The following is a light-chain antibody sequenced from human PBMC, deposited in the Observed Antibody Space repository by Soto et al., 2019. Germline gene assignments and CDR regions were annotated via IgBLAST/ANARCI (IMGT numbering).Light chain of an antibody. V-gene: IGKV3-15*01. CDR2: DAS. Sequence: DIVMTQSPATLSVSPGESATLSCRASQSVSSNLAWYQQKPGQAPRLLIYDASTRATGIPARFSGSGSGTDFTLTIRSLQSEDFAVYYCQQYKNWPPTWTFGQGTKVEIK. J-gene: IGKJ1*01. CDR3: QQYKNWPPTWT. CDR1: QSVSSN.